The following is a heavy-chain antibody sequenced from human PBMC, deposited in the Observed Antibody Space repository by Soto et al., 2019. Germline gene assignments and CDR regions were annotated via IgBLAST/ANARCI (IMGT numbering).Heavy chain of an antibody. Sequence: QVQLQQWGAGLLKPSETLSLTCAVYGGSFSGYYWSWIRQPPGKGLEWIGEINHSGSTNYNPSLKGRVTISVDTSKNQLPLKLSSVTAAGTAVYYCAREIMVRGVISYGMDVWGQGTTVTVSS. V-gene: IGHV4-34*01. CDR1: GGSFSGYY. CDR2: INHSGST. CDR3: AREIMVRGVISYGMDV. J-gene: IGHJ6*02. D-gene: IGHD3-10*01.